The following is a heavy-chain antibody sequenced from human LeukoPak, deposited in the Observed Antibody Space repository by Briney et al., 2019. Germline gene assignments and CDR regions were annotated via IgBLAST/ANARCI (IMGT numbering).Heavy chain of an antibody. CDR2: INPNSGGT. J-gene: IGHJ4*02. Sequence: GASVNVSCKASGYTFTGYYMHWVRQAPGQGLEWMGWINPNSGGTNYAQKFQGRVTMTRDTSISTAYMELSRLRSDDTAVYYCARGRWIQLWFLVYWGQGTLVTVSS. CDR1: GYTFTGYY. D-gene: IGHD5-18*01. CDR3: ARGRWIQLWFLVY. V-gene: IGHV1-2*02.